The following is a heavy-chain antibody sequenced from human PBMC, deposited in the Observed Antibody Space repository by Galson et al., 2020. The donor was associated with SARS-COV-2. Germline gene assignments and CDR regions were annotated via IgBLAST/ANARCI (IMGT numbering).Heavy chain of an antibody. CDR2: ISYDGSNK. Sequence: GGFLRLSCAASGFTFSSYGMHWVRQAPGKGLEWVAVISYDGSNKYYTDSVKGRFTISRDNSKSTLFLQMNSLRAEDTAVYYCARGPNYYYMDVWGKGTTVTVSS. J-gene: IGHJ6*03. V-gene: IGHV3-30*03. CDR3: ARGPNYYYMDV. CDR1: GFTFSSYG.